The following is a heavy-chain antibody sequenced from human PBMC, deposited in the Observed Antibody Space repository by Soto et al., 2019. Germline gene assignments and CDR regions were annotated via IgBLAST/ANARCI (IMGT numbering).Heavy chain of an antibody. V-gene: IGHV3-53*02. Sequence: EVQLVETGGGLIQPGGSLRLSCAASEFTVSSNHMNWVRQAPGKGLEWVSVIYPGGDTYYAASVRGRFTISRDNSKNTLYLHMNSLRAEDTAVYYCASIRIPYVSDRRLAAFYFDYWGQGTLVTVSS. CDR3: ASIRIPYVSDRRLAAFYFDY. D-gene: IGHD3-16*01. CDR1: EFTVSSNH. J-gene: IGHJ4*02. CDR2: IYPGGDT.